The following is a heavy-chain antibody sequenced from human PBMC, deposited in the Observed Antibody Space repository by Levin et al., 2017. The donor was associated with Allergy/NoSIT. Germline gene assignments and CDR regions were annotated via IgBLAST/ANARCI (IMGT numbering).Heavy chain of an antibody. Sequence: GGSLRLSCAASGFTFSSYAMSWVRQAPGKGLEWVSAISGSGGSTYYADSVKGRFTISRDNSKNTLYLQMNSLRAEDTAVYYCAKGAHYDYIWGSYREWFDPWGQGTLVTVSS. CDR1: GFTFSSYA. V-gene: IGHV3-23*01. D-gene: IGHD3-16*02. J-gene: IGHJ5*02. CDR2: ISGSGGST. CDR3: AKGAHYDYIWGSYREWFDP.